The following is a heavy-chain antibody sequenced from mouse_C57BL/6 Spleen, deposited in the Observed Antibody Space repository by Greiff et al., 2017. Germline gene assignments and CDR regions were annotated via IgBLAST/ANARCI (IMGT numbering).Heavy chain of an antibody. V-gene: IGHV5-17*01. CDR2: ISSGSSTI. D-gene: IGHD1-1*01. CDR1: GFTFSDYG. J-gene: IGHJ4*01. CDR3: AREDYGSSYDYAMDY. Sequence: EVKLVESGGGLVKPGGSLKLSCAASGFTFSDYGMHWVRQAPEKGLEWVAYISSGSSTIYYADTVKGRFTISRDNAKNTRFLQMTSLRSEDTAMYYCAREDYGSSYDYAMDYWGQGTSVTVSS.